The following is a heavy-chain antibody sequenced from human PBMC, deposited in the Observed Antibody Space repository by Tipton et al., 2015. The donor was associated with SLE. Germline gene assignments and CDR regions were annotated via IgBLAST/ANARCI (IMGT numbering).Heavy chain of an antibody. Sequence: SLRLSCAASGFTFGDYCMSWVRQAPGKGLEWTANICQDGTQKLYVDSVKGRFTISRDNAKNSVSLQMNRLKVDDTAIYYCVREDSNGYFAYWGQGTLVTVSS. D-gene: IGHD3-22*01. V-gene: IGHV3-7*01. CDR2: ICQDGTQK. CDR3: VREDSNGYFAY. CDR1: GFTFGDYC. J-gene: IGHJ4*02.